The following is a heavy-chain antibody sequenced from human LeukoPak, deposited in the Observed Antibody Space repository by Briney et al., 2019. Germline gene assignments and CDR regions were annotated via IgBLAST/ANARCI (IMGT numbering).Heavy chain of an antibody. D-gene: IGHD3-3*02. CDR2: IYSGGST. V-gene: IGHV3-66*01. CDR3: ARVQHFAFDH. CDR1: GLSVSGNY. Sequence: PGGSLRLSCAASGLSVSGNYMSWVRQAPGKGLEWVSIIYSGGSTYYADSVKGRFTISRDNSKNTLYLQVNSLRAEDTAVYYCARVQHFAFDHWGQGTLVTVSS. J-gene: IGHJ4*02.